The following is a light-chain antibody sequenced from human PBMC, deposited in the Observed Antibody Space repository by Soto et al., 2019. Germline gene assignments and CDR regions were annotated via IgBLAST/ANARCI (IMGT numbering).Light chain of an antibody. CDR2: KAS. CDR1: KRIRAG. Sequence: DIQMTQSPSTLSASVGDRVTITCRAIKRIRAGLPWYQQKPGESPKLLIYKASTLDKGVPSRFSGSGSETEFTLTISSLQPGDFATYYCQQYRSLGSFGQGTRVEIK. J-gene: IGKJ1*01. V-gene: IGKV1-5*03. CDR3: QQYRSLGS.